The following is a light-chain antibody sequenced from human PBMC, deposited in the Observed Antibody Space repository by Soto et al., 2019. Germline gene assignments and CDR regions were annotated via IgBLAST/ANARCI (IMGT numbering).Light chain of an antibody. CDR2: GNS. CDR1: SSNVGFNA. CDR3: AAWDDSLRGVV. V-gene: IGLV1-47*02. J-gene: IGLJ2*01. Sequence: QSVLTQPPSASGAPGQRVTLSCIGGSSNVGFNAVNWYQQLPGAAPKLLIHGNSQRPSGVPDRFSRSKSGTSASLAIIGLRAEDEAHYYCAAWDDSLRGVVFGGGTKVTVL.